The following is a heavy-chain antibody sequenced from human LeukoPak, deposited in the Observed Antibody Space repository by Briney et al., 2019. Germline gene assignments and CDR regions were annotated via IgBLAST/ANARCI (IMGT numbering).Heavy chain of an antibody. CDR1: VFTVSSYA. D-gene: IGHD3-10*01. V-gene: IGHV3-23*01. J-gene: IGHJ6*02. Sequence: TGGSLRLSCAASVFTVSSYARSGGRQGRGKGLEWVSAISGSGGSTYYTDSVKGRFTISRDNSKNTVYLEMNNLTAEDTAIYYCAKISVGPLSRPTHVSLYYGMDVWGQGTTVTVSS. CDR3: AKISVGPLSRPTHVSLYYGMDV. CDR2: ISGSGGST.